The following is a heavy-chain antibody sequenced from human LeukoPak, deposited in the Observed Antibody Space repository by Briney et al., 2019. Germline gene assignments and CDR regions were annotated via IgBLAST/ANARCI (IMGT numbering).Heavy chain of an antibody. V-gene: IGHV3-30*03. CDR1: GFTFSSYG. J-gene: IGHJ4*02. D-gene: IGHD6-19*01. Sequence: GGSLRLSCAASGFTFSSYGMHWVRQAPGKGLEWVALISYDGSNKYYADSVKGRFTISRDNSKNTLYLQMNSLRAEDTAVYYCARALPGIAVAVTGYWGQGTLVTVSS. CDR3: ARALPGIAVAVTGY. CDR2: ISYDGSNK.